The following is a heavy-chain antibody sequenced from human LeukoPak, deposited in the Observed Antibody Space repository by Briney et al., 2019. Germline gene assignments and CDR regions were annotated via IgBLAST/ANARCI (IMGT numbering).Heavy chain of an antibody. CDR1: GDTFTGYY. Sequence: ASVKVSCKASGDTFTGYYMHWLRQAPGQGLEWMGWINPNSGGTSYAQKFQGRVTMTRDTSISTAYMELSRLRSDDTAVYYCARWGIAAAGTRVDYWGQGTLVTVSS. CDR3: ARWGIAAAGTRVDY. J-gene: IGHJ4*02. CDR2: INPNSGGT. V-gene: IGHV1-2*02. D-gene: IGHD6-13*01.